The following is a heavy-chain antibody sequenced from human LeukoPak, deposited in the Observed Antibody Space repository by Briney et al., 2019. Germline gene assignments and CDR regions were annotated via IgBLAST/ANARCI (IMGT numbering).Heavy chain of an antibody. D-gene: IGHD1-26*01. V-gene: IGHV4-30-4*01. CDR1: GGSISSGGYF. CDR3: ARGVEVVGATPHAFDI. CDR2: IYYSGST. Sequence: SETLSLTCTVSGGSISSGGYFWSWIRQHPGKGLEWIGYIYYSGSTYYNPSLKSRVTISVDTSKNQFSLKLSSVTAADTAVYYCARGVEVVGATPHAFDIWGQGTMVTVSS. J-gene: IGHJ3*02.